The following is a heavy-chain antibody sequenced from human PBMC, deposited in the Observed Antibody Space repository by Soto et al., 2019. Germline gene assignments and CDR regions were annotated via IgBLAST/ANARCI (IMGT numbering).Heavy chain of an antibody. CDR1: GGSISSSSFH. Sequence: QLQLQESGPGLVKPSETLSLTCTVSGGSISSSSFHWGWLRQPPGKGLEWIGSIYYSGSTYYSPSIKSRVTISVDTSKNQFSLKLSSVTAADTAVYYCARRERAAGTDWWFDPGGQGTLVTVSS. CDR2: IYYSGST. V-gene: IGHV4-39*01. D-gene: IGHD6-13*01. J-gene: IGHJ5*02. CDR3: ARRERAAGTDWWFDP.